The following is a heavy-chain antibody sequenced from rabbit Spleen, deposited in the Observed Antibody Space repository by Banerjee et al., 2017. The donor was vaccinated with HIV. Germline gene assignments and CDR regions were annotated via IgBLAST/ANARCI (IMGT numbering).Heavy chain of an antibody. V-gene: IGHV1S45*01. CDR1: GFSFSSSYY. CDR3: ARGLTNAGAGLNL. Sequence: QEQLEESGGGLVKPEGSLTLTCKASGFSFSSSYYMWWVRQAPGKGLEWIAWIYGGSSGQTYYASWAKGRFTISKTSSTTVTLQMTSLTAADTATYFCARGLTNAGAGLNLWGPGTLVTVS. CDR2: IYGGSSGQT. J-gene: IGHJ4*01. D-gene: IGHD4-2*01.